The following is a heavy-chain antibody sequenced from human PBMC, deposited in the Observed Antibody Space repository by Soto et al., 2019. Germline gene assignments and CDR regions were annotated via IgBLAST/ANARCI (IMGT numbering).Heavy chain of an antibody. Sequence: ASVKLSCKASGYTLTSDGIIWLRHAPGQGLEWMGWISAYNGNTNYAQKLEGRVTMTTETSTSTAYMELRSLRSDDGDVYYCERHYLNSVVVPAAIRVGNWFDPWGQGTLVTVSS. D-gene: IGHD2-2*02. CDR3: ERHYLNSVVVPAAIRVGNWFDP. CDR2: ISAYNGNT. J-gene: IGHJ5*02. CDR1: GYTLTSDG. V-gene: IGHV1-18*01.